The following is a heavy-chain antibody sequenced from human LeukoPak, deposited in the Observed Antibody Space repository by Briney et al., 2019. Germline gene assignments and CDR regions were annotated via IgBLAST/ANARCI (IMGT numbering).Heavy chain of an antibody. CDR1: GFTFSSDA. V-gene: IGHV3-23*01. Sequence: AGGSLRLSCAASGFTFSSDAMSWVRQAPGKWLESVSTITSGGSTYYPDSVKGRITISRDNSKNTLYLQMNSLTADDTAVYYCAKAEGKNPTGGRWLDWGQGTLVTVSS. CDR3: AKAEGKNPTGGRWLD. J-gene: IGHJ4*02. CDR2: ITSGGST. D-gene: IGHD6-19*01.